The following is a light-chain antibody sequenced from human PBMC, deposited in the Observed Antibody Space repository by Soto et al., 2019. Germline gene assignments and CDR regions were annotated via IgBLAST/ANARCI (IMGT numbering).Light chain of an antibody. V-gene: IGLV1-40*01. CDR2: GNN. J-gene: IGLJ1*01. Sequence: QSVLTQPPSVSGAPGQRVTISCTGSSSNIGAGYDVHWYQQLPGTAPKLLIYGNNNRPSGVPDRFSGSKSGTSASLAVTGLQAEDEADYYCQSYDTGPSVLYVFGTGTKVTVL. CDR1: SSNIGAGYD. CDR3: QSYDTGPSVLYV.